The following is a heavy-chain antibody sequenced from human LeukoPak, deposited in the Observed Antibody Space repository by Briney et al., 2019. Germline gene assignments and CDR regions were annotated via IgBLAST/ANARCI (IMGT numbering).Heavy chain of an antibody. CDR2: VSPPGGGT. J-gene: IGHJ4*02. CDR1: GFTFSNHG. V-gene: IGHV3-23*01. CDR3: ARDLAWGAFDY. Sequence: PGGSLRVSCAASGFTFSNHGMNWVRQAPGKGLEWLSGVSPPGGGTYYADSVKGRFTISRDDSKNTLSLQMNSLRVEDTAVYHCARDLAWGAFDYWGQGTLVTVSS. D-gene: IGHD7-27*01.